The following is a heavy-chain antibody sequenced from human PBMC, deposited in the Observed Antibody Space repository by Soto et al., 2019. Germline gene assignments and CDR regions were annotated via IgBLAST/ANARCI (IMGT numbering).Heavy chain of an antibody. CDR3: ARARTYDYVWGSYRPYYYYGMDV. D-gene: IGHD3-16*02. Sequence: QVQLVESGGGVVQPGRSLRLSCAASGFTFSSYAMHWVRQAPGKGLEWVAVISYDGSNKYYADSVKGRFTISRDNSKNTLYLQMNSLRAEDTAVYYCARARTYDYVWGSYRPYYYYGMDVWGQGTTVTGSS. CDR1: GFTFSSYA. CDR2: ISYDGSNK. J-gene: IGHJ6*02. V-gene: IGHV3-30-3*01.